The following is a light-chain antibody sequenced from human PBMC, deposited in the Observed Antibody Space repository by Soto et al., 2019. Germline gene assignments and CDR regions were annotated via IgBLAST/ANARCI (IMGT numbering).Light chain of an antibody. Sequence: EIVLTQSPATLSLSPGERATLSCRASQSIRTSLAWYQHKPGQAPRLLIHDASNRATGIPARFSGSGSGTDFTLTISSLEPEDFAVYYCQQRSNWPRFTFGPGTKVDV. V-gene: IGKV3-11*01. CDR3: QQRSNWPRFT. J-gene: IGKJ3*01. CDR1: QSIRTS. CDR2: DAS.